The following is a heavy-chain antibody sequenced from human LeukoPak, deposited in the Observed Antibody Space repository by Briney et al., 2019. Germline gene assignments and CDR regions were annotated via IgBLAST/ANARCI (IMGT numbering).Heavy chain of an antibody. CDR2: INSDVSST. J-gene: IGHJ4*02. D-gene: IGHD1-26*01. V-gene: IGHV3-74*01. CDR3: ARWLSGSYSPFDY. CDR1: GFTFSSYC. Sequence: GGSLRLSCAASGFTFSSYCRHWVRQAPGKRLVWVSRINSDVSSTSYADSVKGRFTISRDNAKNTLYLQMNSLRAEDTAVYYCARWLSGSYSPFDYWGQGTLVTVSS.